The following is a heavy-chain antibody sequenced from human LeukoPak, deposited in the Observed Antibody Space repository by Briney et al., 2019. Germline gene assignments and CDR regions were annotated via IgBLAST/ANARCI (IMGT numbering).Heavy chain of an antibody. CDR3: AGLSSSWGFDI. V-gene: IGHV3-23*01. CDR1: GFTFSSSG. CDR2: ISGSGGST. J-gene: IGHJ3*02. D-gene: IGHD6-13*01. Sequence: GGSLRLSCAASGFTFSSSGMSWVRQAPGKGLEWVSAISGSGGSTYYADSVRGRFTISRDNAKNSLYLQMNSLRAEDTAVYYCAGLSSSWGFDIWGQGTMVTVSS.